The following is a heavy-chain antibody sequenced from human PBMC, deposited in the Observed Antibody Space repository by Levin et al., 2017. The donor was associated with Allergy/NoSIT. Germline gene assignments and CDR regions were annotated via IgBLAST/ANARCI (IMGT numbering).Heavy chain of an antibody. CDR2: IYYSGST. D-gene: IGHD4-17*01. V-gene: IGHV4-31*03. CDR1: GGSISSGGYY. Sequence: SETLSLTCTVSGGSISSGGYYWSWIRQHPGKGLEWIGYIYYSGSTYYNPSLKSRVTISVDTSKNQFSLKLSSVTAADTAVYYCARDRRTTVTTPRRAFDIWGQGTMVTVSS. J-gene: IGHJ3*02. CDR3: ARDRRTTVTTPRRAFDI.